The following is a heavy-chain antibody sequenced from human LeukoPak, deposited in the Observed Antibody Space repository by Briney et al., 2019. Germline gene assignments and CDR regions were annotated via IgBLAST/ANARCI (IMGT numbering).Heavy chain of an antibody. V-gene: IGHV4-34*01. D-gene: IGHD6-19*01. Sequence: PSETLSLTCAVYGGSFSGYYWSWIRQPPGKGLEWIGEINHSGSTNYNPSLKSRVTISVDTSKNQFSLKLSSVTAADTAVYYCASVRMFFSAVAGTLFEYGGQGT. J-gene: IGHJ4*02. CDR2: INHSGST. CDR3: ASVRMFFSAVAGTLFEY. CDR1: GGSFSGYY.